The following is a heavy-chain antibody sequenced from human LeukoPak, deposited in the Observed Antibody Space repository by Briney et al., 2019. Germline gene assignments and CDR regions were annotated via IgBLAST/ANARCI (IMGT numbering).Heavy chain of an antibody. CDR3: ASLNEYDY. V-gene: IGHV4-39*01. J-gene: IGHJ4*02. D-gene: IGHD1-1*01. CDR1: GGSISTSAYY. CDR2: IYYTGST. Sequence: SETLSLTCTVSGGSISTSAYYWGWIRQPPGKGLEWIGTIYYTGSTYSSPSLKSRVTISVDTSKNQLSLKLTSVTAADTAVYYCASLNEYDYWGQGTLVTVSS.